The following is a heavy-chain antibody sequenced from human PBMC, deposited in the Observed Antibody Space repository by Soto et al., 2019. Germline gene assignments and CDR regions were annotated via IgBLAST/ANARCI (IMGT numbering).Heavy chain of an antibody. Sequence: QVQLVQSGAEVKKPGASVKVSCKASGYTFTSYGISWVRQAPGQGLELMGWISAYNGNTNYAQKLQGRVTMTTDTSTSTAYMELRSRRSDDTAVYYCASSLLVGYGLEGESDWGQGTLVTVSS. J-gene: IGHJ4*02. V-gene: IGHV1-18*01. CDR2: ISAYNGNT. D-gene: IGHD5-18*01. CDR3: ASSLLVGYGLEGESD. CDR1: GYTFTSYG.